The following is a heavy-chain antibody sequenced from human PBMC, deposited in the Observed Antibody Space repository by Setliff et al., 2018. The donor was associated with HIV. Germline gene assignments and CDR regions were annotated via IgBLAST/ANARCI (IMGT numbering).Heavy chain of an antibody. CDR2: INPNMGDT. CDR3: ARDLNSSPFDY. V-gene: IGHV1-2*06. J-gene: IGHJ4*02. Sequence: ASVKVSCKASGYKFTGHHIQWMRQAPGQGLEWMGRINPNMGDTQYAQKFQGRIIMTRDTSINTAYMELSRLRSDDTAVYYCARDLNSSPFDYWGQGTLVTVSS. D-gene: IGHD6-13*01. CDR1: GYKFTGHH.